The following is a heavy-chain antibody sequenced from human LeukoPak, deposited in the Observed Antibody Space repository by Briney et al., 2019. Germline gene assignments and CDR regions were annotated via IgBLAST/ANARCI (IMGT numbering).Heavy chain of an antibody. J-gene: IGHJ5*02. CDR1: GGSISSGSYY. Sequence: PSETLSLTCTVSGGSISSGSYYWSWIRQPAGKGLEWIGRIYTSGSTNYNPSLKSRVTISVDTSKNQFSLKLSSVTAADTAVYYCARDVDIVATPWFDPWGQGTLVTVSS. V-gene: IGHV4-61*02. D-gene: IGHD5-12*01. CDR3: ARDVDIVATPWFDP. CDR2: IYTSGST.